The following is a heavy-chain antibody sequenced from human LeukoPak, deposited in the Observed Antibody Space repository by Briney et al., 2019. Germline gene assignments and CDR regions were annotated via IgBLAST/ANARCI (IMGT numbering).Heavy chain of an antibody. D-gene: IGHD3-10*01. J-gene: IGHJ5*02. Sequence: SETLSLTCTVSGGSISSYYWSWIRQPAGKGLEWIGRIYSSGSTTYNPSLKSRVTMSVDTSKNQFSLKVTSVTAADTAVYYCARVGVPKILWFGKMTWFDPWGQGTLVTVSS. CDR1: GGSISSYY. V-gene: IGHV4-4*07. CDR2: IYSSGST. CDR3: ARVGVPKILWFGKMTWFDP.